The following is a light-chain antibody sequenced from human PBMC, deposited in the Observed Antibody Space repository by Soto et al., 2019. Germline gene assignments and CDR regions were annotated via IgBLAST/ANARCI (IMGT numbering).Light chain of an antibody. Sequence: QSVLTQPPSASGTPGQRVTISCSGSSSNIGSNYVYCYQQLPGTAPKLLIYRNNPPPSGVPVPFSGSESGTSASLAISGLRSEAEAEDYCAAWDDTLSGVVFGGGTKLTVL. CDR3: AAWDDTLSGVV. V-gene: IGLV1-47*01. CDR2: RNN. CDR1: SSNIGSNY. J-gene: IGLJ2*01.